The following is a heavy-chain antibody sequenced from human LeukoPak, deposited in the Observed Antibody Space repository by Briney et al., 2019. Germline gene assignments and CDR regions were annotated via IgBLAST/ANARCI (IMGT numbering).Heavy chain of an antibody. CDR2: ISSSGSTI. Sequence: PGGSLRLSCTASGFTVSSNYMSWIRQAPGKGLEWVSYISSSGSTIYYADSVKGRFTISRDNAKNSLYLQMNSLRAEDTAVYYCARDQFPNYYDSSGYRNDAFDIWGQGTMVTVSS. CDR1: GFTVSSNY. V-gene: IGHV3-11*01. D-gene: IGHD3-22*01. J-gene: IGHJ3*02. CDR3: ARDQFPNYYDSSGYRNDAFDI.